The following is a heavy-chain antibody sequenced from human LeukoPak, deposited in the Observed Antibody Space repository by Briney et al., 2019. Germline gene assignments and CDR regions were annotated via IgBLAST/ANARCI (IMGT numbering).Heavy chain of an antibody. CDR3: AKVRSVVGATKDKINWFDP. CDR2: ISSSSSYI. Sequence: PGGSLRLSCAASGFTFSSYSMNWVRQAPGKGLEWVSSISSSSSYIYYADSVKGRFTISRDNAKNSLYLQMNSLRAEDTAVYYCAKVRSVVGATKDKINWFDPWGQGTLVTVSS. D-gene: IGHD1-26*01. J-gene: IGHJ5*02. CDR1: GFTFSSYS. V-gene: IGHV3-21*04.